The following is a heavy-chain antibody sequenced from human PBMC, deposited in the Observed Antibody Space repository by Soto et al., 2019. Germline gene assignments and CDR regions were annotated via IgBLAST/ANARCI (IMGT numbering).Heavy chain of an antibody. V-gene: IGHV3-23*01. D-gene: IGHD2-8*01. Sequence: EVQLLESGGGLVQPGGSLRLSCAASGFTFSSYAMTWVRQAPGKGLEWVSGISTSGDGTYYADSVKGRSTISRDNSKNTLCLPMNRLRAEDTAVYYCATLARTNAFDYWGQGTLVTVS. J-gene: IGHJ4*02. CDR2: ISTSGDGT. CDR1: GFTFSSYA. CDR3: ATLARTNAFDY.